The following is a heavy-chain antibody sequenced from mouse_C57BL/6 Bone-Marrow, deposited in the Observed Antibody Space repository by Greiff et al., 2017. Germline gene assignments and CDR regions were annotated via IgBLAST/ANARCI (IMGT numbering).Heavy chain of an antibody. Sequence: QVQLKESGAELVRPGASVKLSCKASGYTFTDYYINWVKQRPGQGLEWIARIYPGSGNTYYNEKFKGKATLTAEKSSSTAYMQLSSLTSEDSAVEFCARTLYYYGSSFWFAYWGQGTLVTVSA. CDR3: ARTLYYYGSSFWFAY. CDR1: GYTFTDYY. D-gene: IGHD1-1*01. CDR2: IYPGSGNT. V-gene: IGHV1-76*01. J-gene: IGHJ3*01.